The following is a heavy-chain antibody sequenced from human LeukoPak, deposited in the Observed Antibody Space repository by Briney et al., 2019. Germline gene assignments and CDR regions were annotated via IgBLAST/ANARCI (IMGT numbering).Heavy chain of an antibody. V-gene: IGHV4-34*01. Sequence: PSETLSLTCAVSNGSFSAYYWSWIRQSPGKGLQWIGEISHSGSTNYNPSLKLRVSISLDTSKNQFSLRLSSVSAAGTAVYFCARRYCSGESCYMRGYYGMDVWATGTTVIVSS. CDR2: ISHSGST. D-gene: IGHD2-15*01. CDR3: ARRYCSGESCYMRGYYGMDV. CDR1: NGSFSAYY. J-gene: IGHJ6*04.